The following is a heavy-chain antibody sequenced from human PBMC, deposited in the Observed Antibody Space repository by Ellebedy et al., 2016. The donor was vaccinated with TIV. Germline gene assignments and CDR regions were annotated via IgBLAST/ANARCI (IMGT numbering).Heavy chain of an antibody. CDR1: GYSFTTFT. J-gene: IGHJ4*02. Sequence: AASVKVSCKASGYSFTTFTIHWVRQAHGQRPEWMGWINPDNGDTKHSQKFQARVTITRDTFASTAYMELRSLRSDDTAVYYCATSKLCLDTSGYFDYWGQGTLVTVSS. D-gene: IGHD3-22*01. V-gene: IGHV1-3*01. CDR3: ATSKLCLDTSGYFDY. CDR2: INPDNGDT.